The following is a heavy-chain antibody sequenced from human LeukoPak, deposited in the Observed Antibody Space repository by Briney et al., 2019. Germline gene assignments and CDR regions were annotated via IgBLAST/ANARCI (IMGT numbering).Heavy chain of an antibody. J-gene: IGHJ5*02. CDR1: GGSISSSSYY. V-gene: IGHV4-39*07. CDR3: ARDTNNGSGRSAISVAGQIPGLSGFDP. Sequence: SETLSLTCTVSGGSISSSSYYWGWIRQPPGKGLEWIGTIYYSGSTYYNPSLQSRVTISVDTSKNQFSLKLSSVTAADTAVYYCARDTNNGSGRSAISVAGQIPGLSGFDPWGQGTLVTVSS. D-gene: IGHD3-10*01. CDR2: IYYSGST.